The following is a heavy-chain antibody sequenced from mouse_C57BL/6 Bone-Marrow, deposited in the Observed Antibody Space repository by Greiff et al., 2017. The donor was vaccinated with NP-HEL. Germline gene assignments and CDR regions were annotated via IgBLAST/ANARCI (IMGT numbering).Heavy chain of an antibody. CDR3: ARGGLYYGSSFAMDY. V-gene: IGHV1-81*01. D-gene: IGHD1-1*01. CDR1: GYTFTSYG. J-gene: IGHJ4*01. CDR2: FYPRSGNT. Sequence: QVQLKESGAELARPGASVKLSCKASGYTFTSYGISWVKQRTGQGLEWIGEFYPRSGNTYYNEKFKGKATLTADKSSSTAYMELRSLTSEDSAVYFCARGGLYYGSSFAMDYWGQGTSVTVSS.